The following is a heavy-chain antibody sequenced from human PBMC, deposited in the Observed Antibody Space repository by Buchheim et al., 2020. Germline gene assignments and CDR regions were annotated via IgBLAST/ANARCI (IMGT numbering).Heavy chain of an antibody. CDR2: ICSTGTT. J-gene: IGHJ4*02. Sequence: QLQLQESGPGLVKPSETLSLTCTVSGGSIDSRNYYWGWIRQPPGEGLEWIGTICSTGTTYYNPSLKSRVTISVDTSRHPFSLKLSSVTAADTAVYYCARDPYYYDNSGYKYFFDYWGQGIL. D-gene: IGHD3-22*01. V-gene: IGHV4-39*07. CDR1: GGSIDSRNYY. CDR3: ARDPYYYDNSGYKYFFDY.